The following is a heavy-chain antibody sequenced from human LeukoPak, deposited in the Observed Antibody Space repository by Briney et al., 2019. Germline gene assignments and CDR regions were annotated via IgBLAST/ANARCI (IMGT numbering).Heavy chain of an antibody. CDR1: GFTFRNFG. Sequence: GGSLRLSCAASGFTFRNFGMSWVRQAPGKGLQWVSVISAGGRSAYYADSLKDRFNISRDNSKNTLYLQMNSLRAEDTAVYYCAKDRFGVTTSRDYFDYWGQGTLVTVSS. V-gene: IGHV3-23*01. CDR3: AKDRFGVTTSRDYFDY. CDR2: ISAGGRSA. D-gene: IGHD3-3*01. J-gene: IGHJ4*02.